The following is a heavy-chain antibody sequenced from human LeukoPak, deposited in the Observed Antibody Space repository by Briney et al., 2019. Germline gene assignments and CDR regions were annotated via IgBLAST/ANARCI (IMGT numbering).Heavy chain of an antibody. J-gene: IGHJ5*02. D-gene: IGHD2-21*02. CDR2: IYYSGST. V-gene: IGHV4-59*12. CDR3: SRCRGGFGDCGSCFDP. Sequence: PSQALSLTCTVSGGSISSYYWSWIRQPPGKVLEWIGYIYYSGSTNYNPSLQSRVTISVDTSKNQFSLRLTSVTAADTAVYFCSRCRGGFGDCGSCFDPWGQGTLVTVSS. CDR1: GGSISSYY.